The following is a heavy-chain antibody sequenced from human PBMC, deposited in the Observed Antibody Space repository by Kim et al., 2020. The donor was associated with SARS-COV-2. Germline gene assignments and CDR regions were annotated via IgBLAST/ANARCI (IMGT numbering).Heavy chain of an antibody. CDR1: GGSISSSSYY. CDR2: IYYSGST. V-gene: IGHV4-39*01. J-gene: IGHJ4*01. CDR3: ASPGGREGANPGLDY. Sequence: SETLSLTCTVSGGSISSSSYYWGWIRQPPGKGLEWIGSIYYSGSTYYNPSLKSRVTISVDTSKNQFSLKLSSVTAADTAVYYCASPGGREGANPGLDYW. D-gene: IGHD1-26*01.